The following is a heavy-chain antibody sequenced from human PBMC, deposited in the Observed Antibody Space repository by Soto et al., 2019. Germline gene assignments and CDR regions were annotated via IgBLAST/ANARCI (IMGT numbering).Heavy chain of an antibody. V-gene: IGHV4-59*01. CDR2: IYYDGST. CDR1: GGSMSGFY. D-gene: IGHD6-19*01. Sequence: SETLCLTYTVSGGSMSGFYWSWVRQPPGKGLECIGYIYYDGSTNYNPSLESRVTISIDTSKNQFSLKLSSVTVADTAVYYCVRGGWYRDLWGQGTLVTAPQ. CDR3: VRGGWYRDL. J-gene: IGHJ5*02.